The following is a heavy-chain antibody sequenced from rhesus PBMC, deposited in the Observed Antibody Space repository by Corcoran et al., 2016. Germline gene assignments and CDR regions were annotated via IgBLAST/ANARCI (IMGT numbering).Heavy chain of an antibody. V-gene: IGHV4-127*01. Sequence: QVQMQESGPGLVNPSETLSLTCAVSGCSISGGYGWSWIRQPPGKGLGWTGHIFGSIGSIYYYPSRKRRVTSSRGTSKNQCALKLSSVTGEGTAAYYCARVTIVGLGVNWYFDLWGPGTPITISS. CDR3: ARVTIVGLGVNWYFDL. CDR1: GCSISGGYG. D-gene: IGHD3-3*01. J-gene: IGHJ2*01. CDR2: IFGSIGSI.